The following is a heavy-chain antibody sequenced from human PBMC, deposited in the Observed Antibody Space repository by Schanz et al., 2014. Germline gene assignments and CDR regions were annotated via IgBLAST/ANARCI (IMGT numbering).Heavy chain of an antibody. CDR1: GFTFTTNA. D-gene: IGHD1-26*01. CDR2: ISGNGGST. Sequence: EVQLVESGGGLVQPGGSLSLSCAASGFTFTTNAMSWVRQPPGKGLEWVSAISGNGGSTYFADSVKGRFTISRDNSDNTLFLQMNSLRAEDTAVYYCAKEVGATLFHWFDPWGQGTLVTVSS. J-gene: IGHJ5*02. CDR3: AKEVGATLFHWFDP. V-gene: IGHV3-23*04.